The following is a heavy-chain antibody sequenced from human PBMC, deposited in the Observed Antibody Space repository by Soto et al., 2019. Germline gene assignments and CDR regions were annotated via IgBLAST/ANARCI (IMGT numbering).Heavy chain of an antibody. V-gene: IGHV5-51*01. D-gene: IGHD2-21*02. CDR3: ARHLACGGDCYSEYFDY. CDR1: GYSFTSYW. J-gene: IGHJ4*02. Sequence: GEALKISCQGSGYSFTSYWIGWVRQMPGKGLEWMGIIYPGASDTRYSPSFQGQVTISADKSISTDYPQWSSLKASDTAMYYCARHLACGGDCYSEYFDYWGQGTLVTVSS. CDR2: IYPGASDT.